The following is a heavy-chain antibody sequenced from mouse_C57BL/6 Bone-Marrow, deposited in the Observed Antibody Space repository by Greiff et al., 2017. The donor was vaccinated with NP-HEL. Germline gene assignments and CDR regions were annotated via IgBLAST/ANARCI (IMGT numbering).Heavy chain of an antibody. D-gene: IGHD2-4*01. CDR1: GFTFSSYA. CDR2: ISDGGSYT. V-gene: IGHV5-4*01. Sequence: EVQVVESGGGLVKPGGSLKLSCAASGFTFSSYAMSWVRQTPEKRLEWVATISDGGSYTYYPDNVKGRFTISKDNAKNNLYLQMSHLKSEDTAMYYCARDRTSYDDYLYVDYWGQGTTLTVSS. J-gene: IGHJ2*01. CDR3: ARDRTSYDDYLYVDY.